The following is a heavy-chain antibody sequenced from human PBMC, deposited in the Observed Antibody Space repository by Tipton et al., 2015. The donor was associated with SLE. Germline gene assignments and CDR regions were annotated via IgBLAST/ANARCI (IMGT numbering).Heavy chain of an antibody. CDR3: ARDSGWYGYYGMDV. Sequence: SLRPSCAASGFTFSSFSMNWVRQAPGKGLEWVSSISSSNTYMYYADSVKGRFTISRDNANSSLYLQMNSLRAEDTAVYYCARDSGWYGYYGMDVWGQGTTVTVSS. J-gene: IGHJ6*02. D-gene: IGHD6-19*01. CDR1: GFTFSSFS. CDR2: ISSSNTYM. V-gene: IGHV3-21*01.